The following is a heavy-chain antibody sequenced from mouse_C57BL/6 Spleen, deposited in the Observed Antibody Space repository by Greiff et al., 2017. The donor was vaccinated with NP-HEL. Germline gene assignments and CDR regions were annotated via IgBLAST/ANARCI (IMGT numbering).Heavy chain of an antibody. Sequence: QVQLQQPGAELVRPGSSVKLSCKASGYTFTSYWMHWVKQRPIQGLEWIGNIDPSDSETHYNQKFKDKATLTVDKSSSTAYMQLSSLTSEDSAVYYCASQDYYGSSPYWYFDVWGTGTTVTVSS. CDR3: ASQDYYGSSPYWYFDV. CDR1: GYTFTSYW. J-gene: IGHJ1*03. V-gene: IGHV1-52*01. D-gene: IGHD1-1*01. CDR2: IDPSDSET.